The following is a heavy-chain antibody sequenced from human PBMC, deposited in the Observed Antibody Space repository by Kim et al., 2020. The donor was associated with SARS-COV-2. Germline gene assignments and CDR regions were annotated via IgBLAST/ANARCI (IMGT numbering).Heavy chain of an antibody. CDR2: IYYSGST. CDR1: GGSVSSGSYY. Sequence: SETLSLTCTVSGGSVSSGSYYWSWIRQPPGKGLEWIGYIYYSGSTNYNPSLKSRVTISVDTSKNQLSLKLSSVTAADTAVYYCARDWDGYNGRYNWFDPWGQGTLVTVSS. V-gene: IGHV4-61*01. J-gene: IGHJ5*02. CDR3: ARDWDGYNGRYNWFDP. D-gene: IGHD5-12*01.